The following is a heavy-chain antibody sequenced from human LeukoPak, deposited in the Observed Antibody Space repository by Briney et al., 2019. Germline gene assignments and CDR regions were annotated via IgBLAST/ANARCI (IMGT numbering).Heavy chain of an antibody. J-gene: IGHJ6*03. Sequence: PSETLSLTCAVSGYPINNAYYWVWIRQPPGKGLEWNGSLYHPDSTYYNPSLKSRVTMSVDTSRNQFSLKMSFVTAADTAVYYCARQYDSYFYYYLDVWGTGTTVTVSS. CDR3: ARQYDSYFYYYLDV. V-gene: IGHV4-38-2*01. CDR1: GYPINNAYY. D-gene: IGHD3-3*01. CDR2: LYHPDST.